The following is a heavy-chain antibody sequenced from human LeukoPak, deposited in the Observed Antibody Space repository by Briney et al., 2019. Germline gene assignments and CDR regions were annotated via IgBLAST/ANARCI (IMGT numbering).Heavy chain of an antibody. J-gene: IGHJ4*02. CDR3: AKLTMITFWGVGSADY. CDR2: IRYDGSNN. D-gene: IGHD3-16*01. CDR1: GFTFSSYG. Sequence: GGSLRLSCAASGFTFSSYGMNWVRQAPGKGLEWVAFIRYDGSNNYYADSVKGRFTISRDNSKNTLYLQMNSLRAQDTAVYYCAKLTMITFWGVGSADYWGQGTLVTVSS. V-gene: IGHV3-30*02.